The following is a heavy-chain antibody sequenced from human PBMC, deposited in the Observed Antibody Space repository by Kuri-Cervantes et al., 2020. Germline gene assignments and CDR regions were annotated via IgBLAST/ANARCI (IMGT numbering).Heavy chain of an antibody. CDR3: ARHGREAADY. CDR2: IYPGDSDT. J-gene: IGHJ4*02. Sequence: GGSLRLSCKGSGYSFTSYWIGWVRQMPGKGLEWMGIIYPGDSDTRYSPSFQGQVTISADKSISTAYLQWGSLKASDTAMYYCARHGREAADYWGQGTLVTVSS. D-gene: IGHD1-14*01. CDR1: GYSFTSYW. V-gene: IGHV5-51*01.